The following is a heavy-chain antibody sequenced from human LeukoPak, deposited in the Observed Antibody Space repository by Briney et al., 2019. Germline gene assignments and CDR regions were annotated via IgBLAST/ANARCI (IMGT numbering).Heavy chain of an antibody. J-gene: IGHJ4*02. CDR3: AKGGGLWFGELSY. D-gene: IGHD3-10*01. V-gene: IGHV3-23*01. CDR2: VSGSGGST. Sequence: GSLRLSCAASGFTFSSYGMSWGRQAPGKGLEWVSAVSGSGGSTYYADSGKGRFTISRDNSKNTLYLQMNSLRAEDTAVYYCAKGGGLWFGELSYWGQGTLVTVSS. CDR1: GFTFSSYG.